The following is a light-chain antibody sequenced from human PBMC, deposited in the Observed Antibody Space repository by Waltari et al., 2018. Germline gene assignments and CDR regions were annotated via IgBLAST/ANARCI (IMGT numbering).Light chain of an antibody. CDR2: WAS. V-gene: IGKV4-1*01. CDR3: QQYFITPFP. Sequence: DIVMSQSPDSLAVSLGERATINCRSSQSIMYSSNNKNFLAWYQQKPGQSPKLLIYWASTRQSGVPDRFTGSWSGTDFTLTITSVQPEDVAIYYCQQYFITPFPFGPGTKVEIK. J-gene: IGKJ3*01. CDR1: QSIMYSSNNKNF.